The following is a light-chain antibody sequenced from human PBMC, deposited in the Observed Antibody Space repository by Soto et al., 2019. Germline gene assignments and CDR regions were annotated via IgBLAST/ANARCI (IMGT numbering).Light chain of an antibody. CDR3: QQYYSTPPIT. CDR2: WAS. Sequence: DIVRTQAPDSLAVSLGERATINCKSSQSVLYSSNNKNYLAWYQQKPGQPPKLLIYWASTRESGVPDRFSGSGSGTDFTLTISSLQAEDVAVYYCQQYYSTPPITFGGGTKVDIK. J-gene: IGKJ4*01. V-gene: IGKV4-1*01. CDR1: QSVLYSSNNKNY.